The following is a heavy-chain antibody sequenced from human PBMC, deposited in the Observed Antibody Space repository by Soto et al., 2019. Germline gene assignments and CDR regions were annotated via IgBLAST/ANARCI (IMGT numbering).Heavy chain of an antibody. V-gene: IGHV3-23*01. CDR3: AREAIAVLNWFDP. CDR2: ISNSGDST. D-gene: IGHD6-19*01. J-gene: IGHJ5*02. CDR1: GFTFGSYA. Sequence: PGGSLRLSCAASGFTFGSYAMTWVRQAPGKGLEWVSDISNSGDSTYYTDSVKGRFTISRDNAKNSLYLQMNSLRDEDTAVYYCAREAIAVLNWFDPWVTGTLVTVSS.